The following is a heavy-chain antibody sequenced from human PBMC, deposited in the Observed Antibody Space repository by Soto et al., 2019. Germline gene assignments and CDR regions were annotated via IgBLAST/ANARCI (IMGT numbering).Heavy chain of an antibody. V-gene: IGHV1-18*04. Sequence: ASVKVSCKASGYTFTTYGINWLRQVPGQGLELMGWINTFSDRTNYPQEFQGRVSMTTEKSTNTVYMELRGLRSGDTALYYCARDYTGQGYFDYWGQGALVTVSS. D-gene: IGHD2-8*02. CDR2: INTFSDRT. J-gene: IGHJ4*03. CDR3: ARDYTGQGYFDY. CDR1: GYTFTTYG.